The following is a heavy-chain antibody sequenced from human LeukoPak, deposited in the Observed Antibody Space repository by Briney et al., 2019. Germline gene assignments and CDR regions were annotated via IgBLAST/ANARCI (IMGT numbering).Heavy chain of an antibody. CDR2: ISSDGRTT. Sequence: PGGSLRLSCAASGFTFSSYWMHWVRQAPGKGLVWVSRISSDGRTTIYADSVRGRFTISRDNAKNTLYLQMNSLRAEDTAVYYCTRLRYDSSGHWVGAFDIWGQGTMVTVSS. V-gene: IGHV3-74*01. J-gene: IGHJ3*02. CDR3: TRLRYDSSGHWVGAFDI. CDR1: GFTFSSYW. D-gene: IGHD3-22*01.